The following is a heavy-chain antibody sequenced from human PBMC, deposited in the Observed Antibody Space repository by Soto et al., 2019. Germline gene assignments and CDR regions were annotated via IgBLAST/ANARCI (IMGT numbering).Heavy chain of an antibody. CDR2: ISYDGSNK. D-gene: IGHD1-1*01. CDR3: ARDRTTGTTLYYYGMDV. V-gene: IGHV3-30-3*01. J-gene: IGHJ6*02. CDR1: GFTFSSYA. Sequence: QVQLVESGGGVVQPGRSLRLSCAASGFTFSSYAMHWVRQAPGKGLEWVAVISYDGSNKYYADSVKGRFTISRDNSKNTLYQQMNSLRAEDTAVYYCARDRTTGTTLYYYGMDVWGQGTTVTVSS.